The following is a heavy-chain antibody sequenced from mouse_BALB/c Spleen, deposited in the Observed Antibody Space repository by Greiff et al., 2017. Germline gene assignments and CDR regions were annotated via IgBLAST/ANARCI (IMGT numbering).Heavy chain of an antibody. CDR3: GGLDY. J-gene: IGHJ4*01. CDR2: IDPANGNT. CDR1: GFNIKDTY. V-gene: IGHV14-3*02. Sequence: EVKLQESGAELVKPGASVKLSCTASGFNIKDTYMHWVKQRPEQGLEWIGRIDPANGNTKYDPKFQGKATITADTSSNTAYLQLSSLTSEDTAVYYCGGLDYWGQGTSVTVSS.